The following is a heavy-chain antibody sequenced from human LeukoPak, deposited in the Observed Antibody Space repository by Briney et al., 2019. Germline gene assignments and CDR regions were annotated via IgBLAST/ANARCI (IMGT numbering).Heavy chain of an antibody. J-gene: IGHJ4*02. D-gene: IGHD6-19*01. Sequence: GGSLRLSCAASGFTFSNAWMSWVRQAPGQGLEWVSGISGGGGSTYHADSVKGRFTISRDNSKNTLFLQMNSLRAEDTAVYYCAKVHSSGWPGYFDYWGQGTLVTVSS. V-gene: IGHV3-23*01. CDR1: GFTFSNAW. CDR3: AKVHSSGWPGYFDY. CDR2: ISGGGGST.